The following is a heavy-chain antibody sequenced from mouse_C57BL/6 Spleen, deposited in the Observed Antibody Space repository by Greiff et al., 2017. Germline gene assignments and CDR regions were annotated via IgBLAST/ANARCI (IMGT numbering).Heavy chain of an antibody. CDR2: IDPSDSYT. J-gene: IGHJ2*01. Sequence: QVQLQQPGAELVMPGASVKLSCKASGYTFTSYWMHWVKRRPGQGLEWIGEIDPSDSYTNYNQKFKGKSTLTVDKSSSTAYMQLSSLTSEDSAVYYCARRGLGLDYWGQGTTLTVSS. CDR1: GYTFTSYW. CDR3: ARRGLGLDY. D-gene: IGHD4-1*01. V-gene: IGHV1-69*01.